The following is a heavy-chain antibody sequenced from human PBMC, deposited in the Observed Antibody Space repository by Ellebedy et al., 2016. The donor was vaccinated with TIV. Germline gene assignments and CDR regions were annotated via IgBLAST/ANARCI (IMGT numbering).Heavy chain of an antibody. V-gene: IGHV3-48*01. Sequence: GESLKISCAASGFTFSLYSMNWVRQAPGKGLEWVSYISSGSSSIYYADSVKGRFTITSDNDKNLLYLQMSSLRVEDTAVYYCARDFSKWLAQGDALDVWGQGTTVTVSS. CDR3: ARDFSKWLAQGDALDV. J-gene: IGHJ6*02. D-gene: IGHD6-19*01. CDR1: GFTFSLYS. CDR2: ISSGSSSI.